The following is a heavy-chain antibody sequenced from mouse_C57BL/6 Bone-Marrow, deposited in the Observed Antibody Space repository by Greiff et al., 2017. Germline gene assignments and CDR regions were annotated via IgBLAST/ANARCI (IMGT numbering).Heavy chain of an antibody. Sequence: QVQLQQPGAELVKPGASVKMSCKASGYTFTSYWITWVKQRPGQGLEWIGDINPGSGSTNYNEKFKSKVTLTVDKSYSTVYMQLSSLKSEDSAVYYCASRDYRGRGYAVDYGCQGTSVTVTS. D-gene: IGHD2-4*01. CDR2: INPGSGST. CDR1: GYTFTSYW. J-gene: IGHJ4*01. CDR3: ASRDYRGRGYAVDY. V-gene: IGHV1-55*01.